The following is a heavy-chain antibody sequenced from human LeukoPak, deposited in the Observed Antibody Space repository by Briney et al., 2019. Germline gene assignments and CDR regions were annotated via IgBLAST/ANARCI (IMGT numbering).Heavy chain of an antibody. CDR2: IKQDGSEK. V-gene: IGHV3-7*05. J-gene: IGHJ4*02. Sequence: GGSLRLSCAVSGFTFSNHWMTWVRQAPGKGLEWVANIKQDGSEKYYVDSVKGRFTISRDNAKNSLYLQMNSLRAEDTAVYYCARSRTTHFDYWGQGTLVTVSS. CDR3: ARSRTTHFDY. CDR1: GFTFSNHW. D-gene: IGHD1-7*01.